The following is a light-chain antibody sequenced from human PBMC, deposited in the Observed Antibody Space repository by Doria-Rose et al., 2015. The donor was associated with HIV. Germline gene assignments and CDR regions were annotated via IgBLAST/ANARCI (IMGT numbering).Light chain of an antibody. CDR2: GAS. Sequence: TQSSGTLPLSPGERATLSCRASQSVSANYLAWYQQRPGQSPRLLIYGASSRATDIPDRFSGSGSGTDFTLTISRLEPEDFAVYYCHQYASSRTFGQGTKVEIK. CDR1: QSVSANY. J-gene: IGKJ1*01. CDR3: HQYASSRT. V-gene: IGKV3-20*01.